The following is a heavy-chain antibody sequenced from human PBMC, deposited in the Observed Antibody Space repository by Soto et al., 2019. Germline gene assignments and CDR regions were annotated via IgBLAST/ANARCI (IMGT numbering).Heavy chain of an antibody. V-gene: IGHV1-18*01. CDR2: ISAYNGNT. D-gene: IGHD3-9*01. CDR3: ASVPDPSLPLRYFDWFFPWCDP. J-gene: IGHJ5*02. CDR1: GYTFTSYG. Sequence: ASVKVSCKASGYTFTSYGISWVRQAPGQGLEWMGWISAYNGNTNYAQKLQGRVTMTTDTSTSTAYMELRSLRSDDTAVYYCASVPDPSLPLRYFDWFFPWCDPWGQGTLVTVAS.